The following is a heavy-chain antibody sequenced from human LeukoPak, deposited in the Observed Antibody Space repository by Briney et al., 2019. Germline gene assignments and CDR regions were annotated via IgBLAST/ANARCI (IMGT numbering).Heavy chain of an antibody. D-gene: IGHD6-6*01. V-gene: IGHV4-38-2*02. CDR3: ARLGHTAIIAARPSDY. CDR1: GYSISSGYY. J-gene: IGHJ4*02. CDR2: IYHSGST. Sequence: PSETLSLTCTVSGYSISSGYYWGWIRPPPGKGLERIGSIYHSGSTYYNPSLKSRVTISVDTSKNQFSLKLSSVTAADTAVYYCARLGHTAIIAARPSDYWGQGTLVTVSS.